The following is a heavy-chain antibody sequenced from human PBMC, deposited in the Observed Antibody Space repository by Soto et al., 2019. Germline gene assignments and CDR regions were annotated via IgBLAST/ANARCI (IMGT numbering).Heavy chain of an antibody. CDR3: ARDWLVPIPYYYYGMDV. Sequence: QVQLVQSGAEVKKPGSSVKVSCKASGGTFSSYTISWVRQAPGQGLEWMGRIIPILGIANYAQKFQGRVTITADKSTSTAYMELSSLRSEDTAVYYCARDWLVPIPYYYYGMDVWGQGTTVTVSS. J-gene: IGHJ6*02. V-gene: IGHV1-69*08. D-gene: IGHD6-19*01. CDR1: GGTFSSYT. CDR2: IIPILGIA.